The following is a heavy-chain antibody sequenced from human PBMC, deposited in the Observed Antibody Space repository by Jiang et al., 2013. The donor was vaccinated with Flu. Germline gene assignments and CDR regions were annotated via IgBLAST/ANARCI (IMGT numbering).Heavy chain of an antibody. CDR1: GGSISSSSYY. J-gene: IGHJ3*02. CDR3: ARPYESSGYYYFFHDAFHI. V-gene: IGHV4-39*01. Sequence: GSGLVKPSQTLSLTCTVSGGSISSSSYYWGWIRQPPGKGLEWIGSIYYSGSSYYNPSLKSRVIISVDTSKNQFSLKLSSVTAADTAVYYCARPYESSGYYYFFHDAFHIWGQGTMVTVSS. CDR2: IYYSGSS. D-gene: IGHD3-22*01.